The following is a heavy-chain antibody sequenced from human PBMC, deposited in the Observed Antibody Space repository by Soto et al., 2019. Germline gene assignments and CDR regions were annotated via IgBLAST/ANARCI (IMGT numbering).Heavy chain of an antibody. CDR2: INAGNGNT. V-gene: IGHV1-3*01. CDR1: GYTFTSYA. Sequence: GASVKVSCKASGYTFTSYAMHWVRQAPGQRLEWMGWINAGNGNTKYSQKFQGRVTITRDTSASTAYMELSSLRSEDTAVYYCATDDFWSGARGYYFDYWGQGTLVTVSS. J-gene: IGHJ4*02. D-gene: IGHD3-3*01. CDR3: ATDDFWSGARGYYFDY.